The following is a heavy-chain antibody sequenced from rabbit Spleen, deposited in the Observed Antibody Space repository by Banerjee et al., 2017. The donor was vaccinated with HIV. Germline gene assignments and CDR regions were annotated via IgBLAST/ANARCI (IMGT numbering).Heavy chain of an antibody. CDR2: INMVTGKS. CDR1: GVSFNDKDV. Sequence: QEQLEESGGGLVKPEGSLTLTCKASGVSFNDKDVMCWVRQAPGKGLEWITCINMVTGKSVYATWAKGRFTCSKASSTTVTLQMTSLTAADTATYFCARDTGTSFSTYGMDLWGPGTLVTVS. V-gene: IGHV1S45*01. D-gene: IGHD8-1*01. J-gene: IGHJ6*01. CDR3: ARDTGTSFSTYGMDL.